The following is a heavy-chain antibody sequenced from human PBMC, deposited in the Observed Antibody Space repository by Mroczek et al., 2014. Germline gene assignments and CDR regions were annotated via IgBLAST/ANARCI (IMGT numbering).Heavy chain of an antibody. J-gene: IGHJ4*02. Sequence: QVQLQHGAAGLLKPSGDPVPHLRCLWWVRSVVTTGAGSASPHGKGAWSGLGKVNHSGSTNYNPSLKSRVTISVDTSKNQFSLKLSSVTAADTAVYYCARVRSVGATKFDYYFDYWGQGTLVTVSS. D-gene: IGHD1-26*01. CDR1: WVRSVVTT. CDR3: ARVRSVGATKFDYYFDY. V-gene: IGHV4-34*01. CDR2: VNHSGST.